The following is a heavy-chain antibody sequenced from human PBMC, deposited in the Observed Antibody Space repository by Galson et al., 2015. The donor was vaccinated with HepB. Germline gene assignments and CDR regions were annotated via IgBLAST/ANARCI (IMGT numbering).Heavy chain of an antibody. V-gene: IGHV4-59*08. CDR3: ARHSRYSFGPYTFDI. D-gene: IGHD5-12*01. CDR1: GDSITSYY. J-gene: IGHJ3*02. CDR2: IYYSGGT. Sequence: SETLSLTCTVSGDSITSYYWSWIRQPPGKGLEWIGYIYYSGGTNDNPSLKSRVTMSMVTSKNQFSLNLSSVTAADTAVYYCARHSRYSFGPYTFDIWGQGTMVTVSS.